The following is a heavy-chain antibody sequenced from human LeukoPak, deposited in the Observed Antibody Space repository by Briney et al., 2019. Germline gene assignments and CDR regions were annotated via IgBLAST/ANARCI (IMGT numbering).Heavy chain of an antibody. Sequence: GGSLRLSCAASGFTVSSNYMSWVRQAPGKGLEWVSVIYSGGSTYYADSVKGRFTISRNNSKNTLYLQMNSLRAEDTAVYYCARDGQQLGGSDYWGQGTLVTVSS. CDR2: IYSGGST. CDR3: ARDGQQLGGSDY. D-gene: IGHD6-6*01. J-gene: IGHJ4*02. V-gene: IGHV3-53*01. CDR1: GFTVSSNY.